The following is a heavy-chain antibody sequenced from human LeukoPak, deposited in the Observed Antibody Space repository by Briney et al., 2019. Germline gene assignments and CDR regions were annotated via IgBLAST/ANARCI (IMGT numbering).Heavy chain of an antibody. J-gene: IGHJ3*02. CDR2: ISSNGGST. D-gene: IGHD3-22*01. CDR3: ARGRGYYDSSGYPGAFNI. Sequence: GGSLRLSCAASGFTFSSYAMHWVRQAPGKGLEYVSAISSNGGSTYYANSVKGRFTISRDNSKNTLYLQMGSLRAEDMAVYYCARGRGYYDSSGYPGAFNIWGQGTMVTVSS. CDR1: GFTFSSYA. V-gene: IGHV3-64*01.